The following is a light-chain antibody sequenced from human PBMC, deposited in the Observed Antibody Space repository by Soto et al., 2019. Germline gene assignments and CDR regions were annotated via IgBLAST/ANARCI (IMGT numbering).Light chain of an antibody. CDR2: GAS. CDR3: QQYGSSGT. J-gene: IGKJ1*01. V-gene: IGKV3-20*01. CDR1: QSVSNNY. Sequence: EIVLIQSPVTLSLSPGERATLSCRASQSVSNNYLAWYQQKPGQAPRLLIYGASNRATGIPDRFSGSGSGTDFTLTISRLEPEDFAVYYCQQYGSSGTFGQGTKVDIK.